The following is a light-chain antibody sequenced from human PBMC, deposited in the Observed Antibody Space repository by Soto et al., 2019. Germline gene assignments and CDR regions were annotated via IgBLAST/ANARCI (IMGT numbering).Light chain of an antibody. J-gene: IGLJ1*01. CDR3: GSWDSSLSAYV. CDR2: DDN. Sequence: VLTQPPSLSAAPGQKVTISFSGSSSNIGGNSVSWYQQLPGTAPKLLIYDDNKRPSGIPDRFSGSKSGTSATLGITGFQTGDEADYYCGSWDSSLSAYVFGTGTKVTVL. CDR1: SSNIGGNS. V-gene: IGLV1-51*01.